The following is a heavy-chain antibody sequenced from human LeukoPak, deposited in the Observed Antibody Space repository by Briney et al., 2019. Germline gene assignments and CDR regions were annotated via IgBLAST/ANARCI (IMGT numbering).Heavy chain of an antibody. CDR2: VSYDGNKK. J-gene: IGHJ4*02. CDR3: ALGKNFGYHYFDF. D-gene: IGHD2-2*03. V-gene: IGHV3-30*04. Sequence: GGSLRLSCAASGPTFSRNAMHWVRQAPGKGLEWAATVSYDGNKKHYADSVKGRFTISRDNSKNVMYLQMSSLRPEDTAVYYCALGKNFGYHYFDFWGQGALVTVSS. CDR1: GPTFSRNA.